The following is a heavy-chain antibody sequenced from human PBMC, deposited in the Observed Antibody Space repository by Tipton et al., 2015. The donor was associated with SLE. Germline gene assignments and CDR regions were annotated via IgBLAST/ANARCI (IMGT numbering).Heavy chain of an antibody. CDR3: ARGPYGPAASYDY. D-gene: IGHD2-2*01. V-gene: IGHV4-4*02. Sequence: TLSLTCGISGGSLSTNDFWSWVRQLPGKGLEWIAEISHTGSTNVNSSLKSRVSISVETSKNQFSLKLKSVSAADTAVYYCARGPYGPAASYDYWGQGSLVTVSS. CDR2: ISHTGST. J-gene: IGHJ4*02. CDR1: GGSLSTNDF.